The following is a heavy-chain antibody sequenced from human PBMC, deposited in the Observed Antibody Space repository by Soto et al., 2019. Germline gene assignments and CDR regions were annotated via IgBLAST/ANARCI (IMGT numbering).Heavy chain of an antibody. CDR3: ASGYYGSGTVQGGMDV. CDR1: GFTFSSYG. CDR2: IWYDGSNK. D-gene: IGHD3-10*01. V-gene: IGHV3-33*01. Sequence: QVQLVESGGGVVQPGRSLRLSCAASGFTFSSYGMHWVRQAPGKGLEWVAVIWYDGSNKYYADSVKGRFTISRDNSKNTLYLQMNSLRAEDTAVYYCASGYYGSGTVQGGMDVWGQGTTVTVSS. J-gene: IGHJ6*02.